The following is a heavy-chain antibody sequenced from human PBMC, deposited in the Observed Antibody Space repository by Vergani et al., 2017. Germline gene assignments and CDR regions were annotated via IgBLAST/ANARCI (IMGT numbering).Heavy chain of an antibody. CDR1: GGSISSGSYY. V-gene: IGHV4-30-4*01. Sequence: QVQLQESGPGLVKPSQTLSLTCTVSGGSISSGSYYWSWIRQPPGKGLEWIGYIYYSGSTYDNPSLKSRVTISVDTSNNQFSLKLSSVTAADTAVYYCACFPLYYGSGSSLDYWGQATLVTVSS. CDR3: ACFPLYYGSGSSLDY. CDR2: IYYSGST. D-gene: IGHD3-10*01. J-gene: IGHJ4*02.